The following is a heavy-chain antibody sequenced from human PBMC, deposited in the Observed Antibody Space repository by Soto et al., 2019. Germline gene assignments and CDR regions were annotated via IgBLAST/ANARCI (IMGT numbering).Heavy chain of an antibody. CDR3: ARLSEENGYNSPPLDY. Sequence: QVQLVQSGAEVEKPGSSVKVSCKASGGTFSSYAISWVRQAPGQGLGWMGGVIPIFGTANYAQKFQGRVTITADKSTSTAYMELSSLRSEDTAVYYCARLSEENGYNSPPLDYWGQGTLVTVSS. CDR1: GGTFSSYA. D-gene: IGHD5-12*01. CDR2: VIPIFGTA. J-gene: IGHJ4*02. V-gene: IGHV1-69*06.